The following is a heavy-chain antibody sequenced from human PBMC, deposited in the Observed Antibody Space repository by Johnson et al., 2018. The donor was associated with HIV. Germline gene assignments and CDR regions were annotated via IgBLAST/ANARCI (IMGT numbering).Heavy chain of an antibody. CDR2: ISYDGSNK. CDR3: ARVRGGTGHGAFDI. Sequence: QEQLVESGGGVVQPGRSLRLSCAASGFTFSSYAMHWVRQAPGKGLEWVAVISYDGSNKCYADSVKGRFTISRDNSKNTLYLQMNSLRTEDTAVYYCARVRGGTGHGAFDIWGQGTMVSVSS. V-gene: IGHV3-30*04. CDR1: GFTFSSYA. J-gene: IGHJ3*02.